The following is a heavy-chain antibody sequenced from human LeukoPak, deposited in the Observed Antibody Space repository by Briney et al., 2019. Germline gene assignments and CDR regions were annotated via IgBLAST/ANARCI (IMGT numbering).Heavy chain of an antibody. CDR2: IYTSGST. Sequence: SETLSLTCTVSGGSISSYYWSWIRQPAGKGLEWIGRIYTSGSTNYNPSLKSRITMSVDTSKNQFSLKLSSVTAADTAVYYCARGDLTSGSYRFDSWGQGTLVTVSS. CDR3: ARGDLTSGSYRFDS. CDR1: GGSISSYY. D-gene: IGHD1-26*01. V-gene: IGHV4-4*07. J-gene: IGHJ4*02.